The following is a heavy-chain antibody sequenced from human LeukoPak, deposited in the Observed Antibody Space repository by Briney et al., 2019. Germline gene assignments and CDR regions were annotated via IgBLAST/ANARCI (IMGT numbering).Heavy chain of an antibody. V-gene: IGHV3-23*01. CDR2: ISGSGGST. D-gene: IGHD3-10*01. Sequence: PGGSPRLSCAASGFTFSDYAINWVRQAPGKGLEWVSAISGSGGSTYYADSVKGRFTISSDNSKNTLYLQMNSLRVEDTAVYYCVVQGGPFDYWGQGTLVIVSS. J-gene: IGHJ4*02. CDR3: VVQGGPFDY. CDR1: GFTFSDYA.